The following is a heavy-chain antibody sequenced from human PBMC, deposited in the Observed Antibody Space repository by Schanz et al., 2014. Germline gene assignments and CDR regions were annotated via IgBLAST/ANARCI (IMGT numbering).Heavy chain of an antibody. J-gene: IGHJ4*02. CDR1: GITFSGYS. CDR3: ARLDSSSWYPRY. Sequence: EVQLVESGGGLAQPGGSLRLSCAASGITFSGYSMNWVRQAPGKGLEWVSSISSSGSYTNYADSVKGRFTTSRDNGKKSMYLQMNSLKAEDTAEYYCARLDSSSWYPRYWGQGTLVTVSS. D-gene: IGHD6-13*01. CDR2: ISSSGSYT. V-gene: IGHV3-21*04.